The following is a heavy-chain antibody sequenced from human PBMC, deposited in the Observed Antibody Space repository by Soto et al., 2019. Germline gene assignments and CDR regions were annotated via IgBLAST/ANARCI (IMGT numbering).Heavy chain of an antibody. CDR1: GGKFTSNT. V-gene: IGHV1-69*04. Sequence: QVQLVQSGAEVKKPGSSVKVSCKASGGKFTSNTFSWVRQAPGQGLEWMGRIIPILDVAHYAQKFQGRVTITADKSTNTTYMELSSLTSGDTAIYYCARERITPLFYWGQGTVVIVSS. CDR3: ARERITPLFY. J-gene: IGHJ4*02. D-gene: IGHD1-20*01. CDR2: IIPILDVA.